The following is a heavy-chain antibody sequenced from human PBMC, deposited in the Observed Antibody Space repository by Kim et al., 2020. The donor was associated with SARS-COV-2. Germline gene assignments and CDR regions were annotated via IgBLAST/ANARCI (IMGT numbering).Heavy chain of an antibody. CDR2: ISGSGGST. J-gene: IGHJ5*02. CDR1: GFTFSSYA. Sequence: GGSLRLSCAASGFTFSSYAMSWVRQAPGKGLEWVSAISGSGGSTYYADSVKGRFTISRDNSKNTLYLQMNSLRAEDTAVYYCAKSLGTDDYDYIWGSFAEGGSWFDPWGQGTLVTVSS. V-gene: IGHV3-23*01. D-gene: IGHD3-16*01. CDR3: AKSLGTDDYDYIWGSFAEGGSWFDP.